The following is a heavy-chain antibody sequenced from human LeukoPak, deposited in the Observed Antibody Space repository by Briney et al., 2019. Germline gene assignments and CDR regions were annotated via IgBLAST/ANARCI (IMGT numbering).Heavy chain of an antibody. J-gene: IGHJ3*02. CDR2: IRYDGSNK. V-gene: IGHV3-30*02. Sequence: GGSVRLSCAASGFTFSSYGMHWVREAPGKGLEWVAFIRYDGSNKYYADSVKGRFTISRDNSKNTLYLQMNSLRADDTAVYHCARQETSSYNGAFDIWGQGTMVTVSS. D-gene: IGHD5-24*01. CDR1: GFTFSSYG. CDR3: ARQETSSYNGAFDI.